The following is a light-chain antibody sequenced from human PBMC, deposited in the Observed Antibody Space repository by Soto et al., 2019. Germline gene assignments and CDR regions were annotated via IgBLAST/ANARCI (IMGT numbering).Light chain of an antibody. CDR3: QHFNHSPLT. CDR2: SAS. J-gene: IGKJ4*01. Sequence: AIQLTQSPSSLSASVGDRVTIACRTGQDIGTALAWYRQKPRRAPELLIYSASTLHTGLSSRVARGGSATDFTLTISSLQPEDFADEFCQHFNHSPLTFGGGTKVQI. CDR1: QDIGTA. V-gene: IGKV1D-13*01.